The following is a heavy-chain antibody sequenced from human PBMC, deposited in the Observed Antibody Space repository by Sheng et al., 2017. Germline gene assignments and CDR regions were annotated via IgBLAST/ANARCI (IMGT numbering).Heavy chain of an antibody. D-gene: IGHD2-8*01. V-gene: IGHV4-38-2*02. CDR2: IYHSGST. Sequence: QVQLQESGPGLVKPSETLSLTCTVSGYSISSGYYWGWIRQPPGKGLEWIGSIYHSGSTYYNPSLKSRVTISVDTSKNQFSLKLSSVTAADTAVYYCARGVVPTNGWFDPWGQGNPGSPSPQ. CDR1: GYSISSGYY. J-gene: IGHJ5*02. CDR3: ARGVVPTNGWFDP.